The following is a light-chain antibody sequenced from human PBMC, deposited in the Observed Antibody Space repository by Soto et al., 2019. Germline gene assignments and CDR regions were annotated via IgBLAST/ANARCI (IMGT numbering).Light chain of an antibody. CDR2: AXS. J-gene: IGKJ1*01. CDR3: HQYGIAPWT. V-gene: IGKV3-20*01. CDR1: HSVSSSY. Sequence: IVTTQSAATLSVSPGERATLYXRASHSVSSSYLVWHQQEPGXAPSLXXYAXSRRATGIPDRLSGSGSGTDFTRTISRLEPEDCAAYYWHQYGIAPWTFGQGTKVDIK.